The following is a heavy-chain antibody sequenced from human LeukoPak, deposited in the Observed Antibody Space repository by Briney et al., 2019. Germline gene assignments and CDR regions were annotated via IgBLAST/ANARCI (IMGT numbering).Heavy chain of an antibody. J-gene: IGHJ4*02. D-gene: IGHD3-3*01. CDR1: GESFSDYY. Sequence: SETLSLTCAVYGESFSDYYWSWIRQPPGKGLEWMGEITHSGGTNYNPSLKSRVTISVDMSKNQFSLRLSSVTAADTAVYYCASAYFGVVITPYFDYWGQGTLVTVSS. CDR3: ASAYFGVVITPYFDY. CDR2: ITHSGGT. V-gene: IGHV4-34*01.